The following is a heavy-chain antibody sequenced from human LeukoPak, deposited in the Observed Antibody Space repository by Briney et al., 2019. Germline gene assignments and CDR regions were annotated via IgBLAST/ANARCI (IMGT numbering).Heavy chain of an antibody. CDR3: ARNVGWYSHDS. J-gene: IGHJ4*02. Sequence: SETLSLTCTVSGDSLSHHYWTWIRQPPGKGLEWIGYIYGSGSTHYDPSLRSRVTISEDTSKNQFSLKLTSVTAADTAVYYCARNVGWYSHDSWGQGTLVTVSS. CDR1: GDSLSHHY. CDR2: IYGSGST. D-gene: IGHD6-19*01. V-gene: IGHV4-59*08.